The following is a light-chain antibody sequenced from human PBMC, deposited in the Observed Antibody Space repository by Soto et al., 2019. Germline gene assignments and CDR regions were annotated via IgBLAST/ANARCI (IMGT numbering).Light chain of an antibody. V-gene: IGKV1-13*02. CDR3: QQFDTYVT. CDR1: QGISSA. CDR2: DAS. Sequence: AIQLTQSPSSLSASVGDRVTITCRASQGISSALAWYQQKPGKAPKLLIYDASSLESGVPSRFSGSGSGTDFTLPISSLQPEDFATYYCQQFDTYVTFGQGTRLE. J-gene: IGKJ5*01.